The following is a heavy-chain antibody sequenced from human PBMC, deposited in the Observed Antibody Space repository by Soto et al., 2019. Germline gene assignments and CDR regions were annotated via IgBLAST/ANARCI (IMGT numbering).Heavy chain of an antibody. Sequence: ASVNVSCKASGYTFTSYDINWVRQATGQGLEWMGWMNHNSGNTGYEQKFQGRVTMTRNTSISTAYMELSSLRSEDTAVYYCARGRGLGVVVPAVTNWGQGTLVTVSS. V-gene: IGHV1-8*01. J-gene: IGHJ4*02. D-gene: IGHD2-2*01. CDR1: GYTFTSYD. CDR3: ARGRGLGVVVPAVTN. CDR2: MNHNSGNT.